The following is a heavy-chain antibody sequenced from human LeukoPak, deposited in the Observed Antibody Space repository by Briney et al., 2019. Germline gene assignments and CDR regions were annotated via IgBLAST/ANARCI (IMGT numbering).Heavy chain of an antibody. J-gene: IGHJ4*02. D-gene: IGHD5-18*01. V-gene: IGHV3-23*01. CDR3: ARVDEYRYGYSFDC. Sequence: PGGSLRLSCAASGFTVSSNYMSWVRQAPGKGLEWVSDISGSDGSTYYADSVKGRFTISRDNSRNTLYLQMNSPRAEDTALYYCARVDEYRYGYSFDCWGQGTLVTVSS. CDR1: GFTVSSNY. CDR2: ISGSDGST.